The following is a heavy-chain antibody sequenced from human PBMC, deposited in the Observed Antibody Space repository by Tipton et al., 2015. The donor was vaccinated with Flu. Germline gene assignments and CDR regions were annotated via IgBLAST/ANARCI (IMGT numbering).Heavy chain of an antibody. CDR3: ARSPLVRGVTKVDV. CDR1: GYSFTGYY. V-gene: IGHV1-2*02. J-gene: IGHJ6*02. D-gene: IGHD3-10*01. CDR2: INPNSGGT. Sequence: QLVQSGAEVKNPGASVRVSCKASGYSFTGYYMHWVRQAPGQGLEWMGWINPNSGGTNYAQRFQGRVTMTRDTSVSTAYMELSSLTSDDPAMYSCARSPLVRGVTKVDVWGQGTPVSVSS.